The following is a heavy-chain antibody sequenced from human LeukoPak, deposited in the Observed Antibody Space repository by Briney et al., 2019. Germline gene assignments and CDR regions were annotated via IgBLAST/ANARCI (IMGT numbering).Heavy chain of an antibody. Sequence: SETLSLTCTVSGGSISSGGYYWSWIRQHPGKGLEWIGYIYYSGSTYYNPSLKSRVTISVDTSKNQFSLKLSSVTAADTAVYYCARQRGYSGYPSVNWFDPWGQGTLVTVSS. CDR1: GGSISSGGYY. J-gene: IGHJ5*02. CDR2: IYYSGST. V-gene: IGHV4-31*03. CDR3: ARQRGYSGYPSVNWFDP. D-gene: IGHD5-12*01.